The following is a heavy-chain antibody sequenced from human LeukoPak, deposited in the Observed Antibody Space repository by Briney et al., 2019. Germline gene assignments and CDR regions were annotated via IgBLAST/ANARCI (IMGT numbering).Heavy chain of an antibody. CDR2: IVPIFGTA. D-gene: IGHD3-10*01. V-gene: IGHV1-69*05. CDR3: ARDLSHGEFVY. J-gene: IGHJ4*02. Sequence: ASVKVSCKASGGTFSSYAISWVRQAPGQGLEWMGGIVPIFGTANYAQKFQGRVTITTDESTSTAYMELSSLRSEDTAVYYCARDLSHGEFVYWGQGTLVTVSS. CDR1: GGTFSSYA.